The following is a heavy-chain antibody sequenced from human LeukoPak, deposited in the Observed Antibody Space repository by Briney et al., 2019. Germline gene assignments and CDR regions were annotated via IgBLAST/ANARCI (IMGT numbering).Heavy chain of an antibody. V-gene: IGHV3-23*01. CDR3: AKNRGSSITSCFDY. Sequence: TGGSLRLSCSASGFTFSSYPISWVRQAPGKGLGWVSSIGGSGGSTYYADSVKGRFTISRDNSKNTLYLQMNRLRAEDTAVYYCAKNRGSSITSCFDYWGQGTLVTVSS. CDR1: GFTFSSYP. CDR2: IGGSGGST. D-gene: IGHD2-2*01. J-gene: IGHJ4*02.